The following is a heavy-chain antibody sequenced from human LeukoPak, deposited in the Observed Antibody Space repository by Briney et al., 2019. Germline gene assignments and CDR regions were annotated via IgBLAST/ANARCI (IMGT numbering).Heavy chain of an antibody. J-gene: IGHJ3*02. CDR3: ASTSLRDIVVVPALDAFDI. V-gene: IGHV4-30-2*01. CDR1: GGSISSGGYY. Sequence: SETLSLTCAVSGGSISSGGYYWSWIRQPPGKGLEWIGYIYHSGSTYYNPSLKSRVTISVDRSKNQFSLKLSSVTAADTAVYYCASTSLRDIVVVPALDAFDIWGQGTMVTVSS. CDR2: IYHSGST. D-gene: IGHD2-2*01.